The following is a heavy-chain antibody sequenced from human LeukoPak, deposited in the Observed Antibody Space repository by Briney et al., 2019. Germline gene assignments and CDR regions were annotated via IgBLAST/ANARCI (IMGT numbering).Heavy chain of an antibody. D-gene: IGHD5-18*01. CDR2: ISGSGVNT. Sequence: GGSLRLSCAASGFTFSTYAMSWVRQAPGKGLEWVSAISGSGVNTYYADSVRGRFTISRDNSKNTVFLQMNILRAEDTAVYYCAKEIGENSYVLTIDYWGQGTLVTVSS. CDR3: AKEIGENSYVLTIDY. J-gene: IGHJ4*02. V-gene: IGHV3-23*01. CDR1: GFTFSTYA.